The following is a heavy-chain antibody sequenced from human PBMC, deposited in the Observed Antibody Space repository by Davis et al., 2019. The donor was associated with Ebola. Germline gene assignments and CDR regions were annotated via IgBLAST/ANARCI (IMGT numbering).Heavy chain of an antibody. CDR1: GYTFTSYY. Sequence: ASVQVSCKASGYTFTSYYMHWVRQAPGQGLEWMGIINPSGGSTSYAQKFQGRVTMTRDTSTSTVYMELSSLRSEDTAVYYCARDWGSDIVVVPAANDYWGQGTLVTVSS. J-gene: IGHJ4*02. V-gene: IGHV1-46*01. CDR3: ARDWGSDIVVVPAANDY. CDR2: INPSGGST. D-gene: IGHD2-2*01.